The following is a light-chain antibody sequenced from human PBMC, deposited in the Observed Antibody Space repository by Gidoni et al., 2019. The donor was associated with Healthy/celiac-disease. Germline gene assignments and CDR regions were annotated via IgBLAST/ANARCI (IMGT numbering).Light chain of an antibody. CDR1: SSKIWNNY. CDR2: DNN. V-gene: IGLV1-51*01. CDR3: GTWDSSLSAGV. Sequence: QSVLTQPPSVSAAPGQKVTISCSGSSSKIWNNYVSWYQQLPGTAPKLLIYDNNKRPSGIPDRFSGSKSGTSATLGIAGLQTGDEADYYCGTWDSSLSAGVFGGGTKLTVL. J-gene: IGLJ3*02.